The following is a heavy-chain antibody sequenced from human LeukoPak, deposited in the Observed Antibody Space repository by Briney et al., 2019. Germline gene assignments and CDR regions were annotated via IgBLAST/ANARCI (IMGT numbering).Heavy chain of an antibody. J-gene: IGHJ3*02. D-gene: IGHD4-17*01. CDR2: IHYDGNNK. CDR3: AKGYGDLVAFDI. Sequence: GGSLRLSCAASGFTFSSYGMDWVRHTPGKGLEWVAFIHYDGNNKDYADSVKGRFTTSRDNSKDTLYLQMNGLRVEDTAVYYCAKGYGDLVAFDIWGQGTMVTVSS. V-gene: IGHV3-30*02. CDR1: GFTFSSYG.